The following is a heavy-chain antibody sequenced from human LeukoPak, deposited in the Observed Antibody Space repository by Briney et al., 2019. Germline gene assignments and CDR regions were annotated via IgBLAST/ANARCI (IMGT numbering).Heavy chain of an antibody. CDR3: ARRRTVYPFDY. CDR2: IYTSGST. V-gene: IGHV4-4*07. Sequence: PSETLSLTCTVSGGSISSYYWSWIRQPAGKGLEWIGRIYTSGSTNYNPSLKSRVTISVDTSKNQFSLKLSSVTAADTAVYCCARRRTVYPFDYWGQGTLVTVSS. D-gene: IGHD2-2*02. J-gene: IGHJ4*02. CDR1: GGSISSYY.